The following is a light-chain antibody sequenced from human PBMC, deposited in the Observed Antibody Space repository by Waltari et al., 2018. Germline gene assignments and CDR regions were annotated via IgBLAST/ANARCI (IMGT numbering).Light chain of an antibody. CDR3: QQSHALPIT. J-gene: IGKJ5*01. CDR2: GTS. CDR1: ETIASDY. Sequence: EIELTQSPVTLSLSPGDRATVSSRATETIASDYLAWYQQKVGQAPRRLIYGTSYRATDIPDRFSGSGSGTEFSLVIRRLEPEDFAVYYCQQSHALPITFGQGTRLEIK. V-gene: IGKV3-20*01.